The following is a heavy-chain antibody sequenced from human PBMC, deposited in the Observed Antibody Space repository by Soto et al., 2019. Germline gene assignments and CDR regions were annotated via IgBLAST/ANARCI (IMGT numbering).Heavy chain of an antibody. D-gene: IGHD5-12*01. CDR3: AKPKGDGYNRPYWYFDL. CDR1: GFTFSSYG. J-gene: IGHJ2*01. Sequence: QVQLVESGGGVVQPGRSLRLSCAASGFTFSSYGMHWVRQAPGKGLEWVAVISYDGSNKYYADSVKGRFTISRDNSKNTLYLQMNSLRAEDTAVYYCAKPKGDGYNRPYWYFDLWGRGTLVTVSS. V-gene: IGHV3-30*18. CDR2: ISYDGSNK.